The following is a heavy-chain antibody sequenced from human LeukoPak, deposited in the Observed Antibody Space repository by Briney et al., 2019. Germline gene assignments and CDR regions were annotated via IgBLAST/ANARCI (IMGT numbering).Heavy chain of an antibody. D-gene: IGHD3-22*01. Sequence: PGGSLRLSCAASGFTFSSYAMSWVRQAPGKGLEWVSSISCSGGSTYYADSVKGRFTISGDNSRNTLYLQMNSLRAEDTAIYYCAKVTGITVIEVVDNWGQGTLVTVSS. J-gene: IGHJ4*02. CDR1: GFTFSSYA. CDR2: ISCSGGST. V-gene: IGHV3-23*01. CDR3: AKVTGITVIEVVDN.